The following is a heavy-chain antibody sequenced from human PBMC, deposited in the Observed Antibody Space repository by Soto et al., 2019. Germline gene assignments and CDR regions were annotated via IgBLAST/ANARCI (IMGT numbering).Heavy chain of an antibody. CDR2: INHSGST. CDR1: GGSFSGYY. J-gene: IGHJ5*02. Sequence: SETLSLTCAVYGGSFSGYYWSWIRQPPGKGLEWIGEINHSGSTNYNPSLKSRVTISVDTSKNQFSLKLSSVTAAGTAVYYCAPRVGVTENWFDPWGQGTLVTVSS. CDR3: APRVGVTENWFDP. D-gene: IGHD2-15*01. V-gene: IGHV4-34*01.